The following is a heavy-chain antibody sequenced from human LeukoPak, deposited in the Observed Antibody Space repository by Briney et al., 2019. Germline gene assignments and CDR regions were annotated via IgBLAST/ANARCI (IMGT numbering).Heavy chain of an antibody. Sequence: GGSLRLSCAASGFTFSSYEMNWVRQAPGKGLEWVSYISSSGSTIYYADSVKGRFTISRDNAKNSLYLQMNSLRAEDTAVYYCARASAMAYYGMAVWGQGTTVTVSS. CDR3: ARASAMAYYGMAV. J-gene: IGHJ6*02. CDR1: GFTFSSYE. D-gene: IGHD5-18*01. CDR2: ISSSGSTI. V-gene: IGHV3-48*03.